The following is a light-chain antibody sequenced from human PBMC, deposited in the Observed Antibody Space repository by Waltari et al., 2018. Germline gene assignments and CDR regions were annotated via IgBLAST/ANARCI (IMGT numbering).Light chain of an antibody. CDR2: EGT. Sequence: QSALTQPASVSGSPGQSITISCTGSSNDLGTYNLVSWYQQHPGKAPKLMIYEGTERPSGVSNRCSCSKSGNTASLTISGLQAEDEADYYCCSYAGSTTFLYVFGTGTKVTVL. V-gene: IGLV2-23*01. J-gene: IGLJ1*01. CDR1: SNDLGTYNL. CDR3: CSYAGSTTFLYV.